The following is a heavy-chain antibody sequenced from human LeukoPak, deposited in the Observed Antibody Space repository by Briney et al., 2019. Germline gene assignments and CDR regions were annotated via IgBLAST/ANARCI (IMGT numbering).Heavy chain of an antibody. CDR1: XFTFRXXX. V-gene: IGHV3-30*02. D-gene: IGHD2-15*01. CDR2: IXYDGRNK. J-gene: IGHJ4*02. Sequence: SXFTFRXXXMHXXXXXPGXXXXXXAXIXYDGRNKYYADSVKGRVTISRSNSQNPLFLQMNSLRVEDTALYYCAKEAIDCRGSACYSYFFHSWGQGTLVTVSS. CDR3: AKEAIDCRGSACYSYFFHS.